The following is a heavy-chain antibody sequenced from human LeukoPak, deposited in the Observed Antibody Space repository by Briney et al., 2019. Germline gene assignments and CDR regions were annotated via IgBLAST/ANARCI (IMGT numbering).Heavy chain of an antibody. CDR3: AREGRSSGWFPPDY. D-gene: IGHD6-13*01. Sequence: ASVKVSCKASGYTFTSYGISWVRQAPGRGLEWMGWISAYNGNTNYAQKLQGRVTMTTDTSTSTAYMELRSLRSDDTAVYYCAREGRSSGWFPPDYWGQGTLVTVSS. CDR2: ISAYNGNT. CDR1: GYTFTSYG. J-gene: IGHJ4*02. V-gene: IGHV1-18*01.